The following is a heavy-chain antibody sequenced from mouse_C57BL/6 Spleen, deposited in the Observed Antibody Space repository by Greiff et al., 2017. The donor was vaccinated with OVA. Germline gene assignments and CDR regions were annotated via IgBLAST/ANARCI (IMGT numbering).Heavy chain of an antibody. CDR2: ISDGCSYI. V-gene: IGHV5-4*03. CDR3: AMDRPGSSYSYYFDY. J-gene: IGHJ2*01. Sequence: EVKVVESGGGLVKPGGSLKLSCAASGFTFSSYALSWVRQTPEKRLEWVASISDGCSYIYYPDNVKGRFTISRDNAKNNLYLQMSHLKSEDTAMYYCAMDRPGSSYSYYFDYWGQGTTLTVSS. CDR1: GFTFSSYA. D-gene: IGHD1-1*01.